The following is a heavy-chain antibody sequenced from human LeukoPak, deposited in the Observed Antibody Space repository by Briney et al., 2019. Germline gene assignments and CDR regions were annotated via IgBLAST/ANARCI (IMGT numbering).Heavy chain of an antibody. Sequence: RASVKVSCMASGYTFTSYDINWVRQATGQGLEWMGRMNPNSGNTDYAQKFQGRVTMTRDTSISTAYMELSSLRSDDTAVYYCARVPGDDFWSGFRGDGFDIWGQGTKVIVSS. CDR2: MNPNSGNT. CDR1: GYTFTSYD. D-gene: IGHD3-3*01. V-gene: IGHV1-8*01. CDR3: ARVPGDDFWSGFRGDGFDI. J-gene: IGHJ3*02.